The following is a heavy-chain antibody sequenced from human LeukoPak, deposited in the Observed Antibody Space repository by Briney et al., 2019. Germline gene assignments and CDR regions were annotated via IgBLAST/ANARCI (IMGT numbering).Heavy chain of an antibody. CDR1: GFSFGSYS. V-gene: IGHV3-21*01. J-gene: IGHJ6*03. CDR3: ATTRAPSNGRVLYYMDV. D-gene: IGHD3-3*01. Sequence: PGESLRLSCAASGFSFGSYSMNWVRQPPGQAIEWVSSIMSSSRNIYYADSVKGRFTISRDNAKNSLYLQLSSLRAEDTAVYYCATTRAPSNGRVLYYMDVWGKGTTVTVSS. CDR2: IMSSSRNI.